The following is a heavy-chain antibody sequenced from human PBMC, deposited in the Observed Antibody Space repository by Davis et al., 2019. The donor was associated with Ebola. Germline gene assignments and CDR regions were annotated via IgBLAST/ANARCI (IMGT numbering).Heavy chain of an antibody. D-gene: IGHD3-10*01. V-gene: IGHV4-39*07. CDR2: IYYSGST. Sequence: SETLSLTCTVSGGSISSSSYYWGWIRQPPGKGLEWIGSIYYSGSTYYNPSLKSRVTISVDTSKNQFSLKLSSVTAADTAVYYCARDGKPYYGSGSRWFDPWGQGTLVTVSS. J-gene: IGHJ5*02. CDR3: ARDGKPYYGSGSRWFDP. CDR1: GGSISSSSYY.